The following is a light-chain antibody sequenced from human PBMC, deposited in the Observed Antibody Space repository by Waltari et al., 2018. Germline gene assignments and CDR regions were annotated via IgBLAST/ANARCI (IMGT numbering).Light chain of an antibody. J-gene: IGKJ2*01. CDR1: QRSSNS. CDR2: AAS. Sequence: DIQMTQSPSSLSASVGDRVTITRRASQRSSNSLAWYQKKPGKTPKLLLYAASRLESGVPSRFSGSGSGTDYTLTISSLQPEDFATYYCQQYYSNLYTFGQGTKLEIK. CDR3: QQYYSNLYT. V-gene: IGKV1-NL1*01.